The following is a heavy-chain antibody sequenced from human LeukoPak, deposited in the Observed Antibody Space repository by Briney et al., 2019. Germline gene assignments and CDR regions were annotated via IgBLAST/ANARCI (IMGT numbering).Heavy chain of an antibody. V-gene: IGHV3-15*07. CDR3: TTSPTKYDFWSGPIDY. Sequence: GGSLILSCAASGFTFNNALMSWVRQTPVKGLEWVGRIKSKTDGGTTDSVIPVKGRFTISRDDSRNTLYLQMNSLKTEDTAVYYCTTSPTKYDFWSGPIDYWGQGTLVTVSS. CDR1: GFTFNNAL. J-gene: IGHJ4*02. CDR2: IKSKTDGGTT. D-gene: IGHD3-3*01.